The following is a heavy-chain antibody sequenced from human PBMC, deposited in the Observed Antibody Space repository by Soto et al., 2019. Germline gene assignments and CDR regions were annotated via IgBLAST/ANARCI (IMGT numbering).Heavy chain of an antibody. CDR3: EKDSPLGSVFSGPDDIDS. V-gene: IGHV1-69*04. CDR1: GGTFSNHI. Sequence: SVKVSCKAAGGTFSNHIITWVRQAPGQGPEWMGRIIPMLDITNYAQKFQGRVTITADKSTTSAYMEVSSLRHEDTAMYYCEKDSPLGSVFSGPDDIDSWGQGTPVTVSS. J-gene: IGHJ4*02. D-gene: IGHD5-12*01. CDR2: IIPMLDIT.